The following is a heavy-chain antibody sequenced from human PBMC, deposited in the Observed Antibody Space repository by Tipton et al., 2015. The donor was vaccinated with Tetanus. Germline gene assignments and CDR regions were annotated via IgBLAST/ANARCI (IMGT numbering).Heavy chain of an antibody. CDR1: GFTFSSYS. J-gene: IGHJ4*02. CDR2: ISSSSSTI. Sequence: SLRLSCAASGFTFSSYSMNWVRQAPGKGLEWVSYISSSSSTIYYADSVKGRFTISRDNAKNSLYLQMNSLRDEDTAVYYCARIYGSGSYYPEYYFDYWGQGTLVTVSS. V-gene: IGHV3-48*02. D-gene: IGHD3-10*01. CDR3: ARIYGSGSYYPEYYFDY.